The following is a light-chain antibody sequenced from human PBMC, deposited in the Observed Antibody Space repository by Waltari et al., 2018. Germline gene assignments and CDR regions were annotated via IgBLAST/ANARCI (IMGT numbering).Light chain of an antibody. V-gene: IGLV2-23*01. CDR2: EAT. CDR1: RSDIGAHHF. Sequence: QSVLTQPASVSGSPGQSLTIPCTGTRSDIGAHHFVSWFQQLPGQAPRLLISEATKRPPGVSYRFSGSKSGNTASLSISDLQAEDEADYYCCSYVGGSRVLFGGGTKLTV. J-gene: IGLJ2*01. CDR3: CSYVGGSRVL.